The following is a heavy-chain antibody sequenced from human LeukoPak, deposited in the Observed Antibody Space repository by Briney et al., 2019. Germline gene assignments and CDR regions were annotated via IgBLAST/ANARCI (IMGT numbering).Heavy chain of an antibody. CDR2: IGTAGDT. CDR3: ARGRWAVAGSYYYFDY. CDR1: GFTFSSYD. J-gene: IGHJ4*02. Sequence: GGSLRLSCAASGFTFSSYDMHWVRQATGKGLELVSAIGTAGDTYYPGSVKGRFTISRENAKNSLYLQMNSLRAGDTAVYYCARGRWAVAGSYYYFDYWGQGTLVTVSS. V-gene: IGHV3-13*01. D-gene: IGHD6-19*01.